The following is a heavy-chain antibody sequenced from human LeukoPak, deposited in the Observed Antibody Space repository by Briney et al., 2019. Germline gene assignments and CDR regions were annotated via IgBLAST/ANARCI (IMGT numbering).Heavy chain of an antibody. Sequence: HPGGSLRLSCAASGFTFSSYAMSWVRQAPGKGLEWVSAISGSGGSTYYADPVKGRFTISRDNSKNTLYLQMNSLRAEDTAVYYCAKDQWLVPRGAFDIWGQGTMVTVSS. J-gene: IGHJ3*02. CDR2: ISGSGGST. CDR3: AKDQWLVPRGAFDI. CDR1: GFTFSSYA. D-gene: IGHD6-19*01. V-gene: IGHV3-23*01.